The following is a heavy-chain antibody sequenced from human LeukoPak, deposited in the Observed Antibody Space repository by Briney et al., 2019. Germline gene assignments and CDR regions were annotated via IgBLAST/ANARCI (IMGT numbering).Heavy chain of an antibody. CDR2: INPNSGGT. D-gene: IGHD1-26*01. Sequence: GASVKVSCKASGYTFTGYYMHWVRQAPGQGLEWMGWINPNSGGTNYAQKFQGRVTMTRDTSISTAYMELSRLRSDDTAVYYCARTAGVGATRKNWFDPWGQRTLVTVSS. J-gene: IGHJ5*02. CDR1: GYTFTGYY. V-gene: IGHV1-2*02. CDR3: ARTAGVGATRKNWFDP.